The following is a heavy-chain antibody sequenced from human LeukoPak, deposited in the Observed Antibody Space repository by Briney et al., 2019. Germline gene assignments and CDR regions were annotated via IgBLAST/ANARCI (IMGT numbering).Heavy chain of an antibody. Sequence: ASVKVSCKASGYTFNTYYIHWVRQAPGQGLEWMGIINPSGGSTSYAEKFQGRVTMTGDTSTSTVYMELSSLRSEDTAVYYCARDPYGSGNYYTYFDYWGQGTLVTVSS. CDR1: GYTFNTYY. CDR3: ARDPYGSGNYYTYFDY. J-gene: IGHJ4*02. V-gene: IGHV1-46*02. D-gene: IGHD3-10*01. CDR2: INPSGGST.